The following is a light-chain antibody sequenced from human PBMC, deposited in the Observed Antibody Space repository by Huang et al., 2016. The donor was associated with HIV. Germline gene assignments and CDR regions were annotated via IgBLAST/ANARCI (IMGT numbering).Light chain of an antibody. V-gene: IGKV1-39*01. CDR1: QSISTY. Sequence: DIQMTQSPSSLSASIGDRVTITCRASQSISTYLNWYQQKPGKAPKLLIYAASSLQSGVPSRFSGSGSATDFTLTISSLQPEDFATYYCQQSYSRVFGGGTKVEMK. CDR3: QQSYSRV. CDR2: AAS. J-gene: IGKJ4*01.